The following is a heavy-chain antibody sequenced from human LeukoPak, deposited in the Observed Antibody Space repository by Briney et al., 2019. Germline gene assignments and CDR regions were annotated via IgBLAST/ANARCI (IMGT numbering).Heavy chain of an antibody. D-gene: IGHD1-14*01. J-gene: IGHJ4*02. V-gene: IGHV3-30*18. Sequence: GGSLRLSCAASGFTFSSYGMHWVRQAPGKGLEWVAVISYDGSNKYYADSVKGRFTISRDNSKNTLYLQMNSLRAGDTAVYYCAKDRKALDYWGQGTLVTVSS. CDR1: GFTFSSYG. CDR2: ISYDGSNK. CDR3: AKDRKALDY.